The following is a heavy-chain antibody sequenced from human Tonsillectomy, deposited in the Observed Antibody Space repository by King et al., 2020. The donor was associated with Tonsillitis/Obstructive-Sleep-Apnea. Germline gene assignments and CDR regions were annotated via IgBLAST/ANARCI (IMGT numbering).Heavy chain of an antibody. Sequence: VQLVESGGGVVQPGRSLRLSCAASGFTFSSYGMHWVRQAPGKGLEWVAVLWYDGSHQYYADSVKGRFTISRDTSKNTLYLQMNSLRAEDTAVYYCARGGDQAVYYMDVWGKGTTVTVSS. J-gene: IGHJ6*03. V-gene: IGHV3-33*01. CDR3: ARGGDQAVYYMDV. CDR1: GFTFSSYG. CDR2: LWYDGSHQ. D-gene: IGHD3-10*01.